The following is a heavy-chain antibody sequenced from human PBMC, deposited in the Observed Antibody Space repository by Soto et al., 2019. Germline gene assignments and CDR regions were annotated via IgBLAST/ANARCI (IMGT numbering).Heavy chain of an antibody. Sequence: GGSLRLSCAASGFTFSNHGSHWVRQAPGKGLVWVSRISSSGSNICYADSVKGRFTSSRDNAKNSLYLQMNSLRAEDTAVYYCASFAYYDILTGYYVDYWGQGTLVTVSS. D-gene: IGHD3-9*01. J-gene: IGHJ4*02. V-gene: IGHV3-21*04. CDR1: GFTFSNHG. CDR2: ISSSGSNI. CDR3: ASFAYYDILTGYYVDY.